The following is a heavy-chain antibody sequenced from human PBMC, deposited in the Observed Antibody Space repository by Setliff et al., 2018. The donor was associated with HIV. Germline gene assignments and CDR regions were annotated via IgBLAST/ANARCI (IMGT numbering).Heavy chain of an antibody. J-gene: IGHJ6*03. D-gene: IGHD1-7*01. V-gene: IGHV4-39*01. Sequence: SETLSLTCNVSGGSFSNSYYFWGWIRQPPGKGLEWIGSISYSGSTYYNPSLKSRVTMSVDTSKNQFSLKLSSVTAADTAVYYCARHRQGLTGSTPGYYMDVWGKGTTVTVTS. CDR3: ARHRQGLTGSTPGYYMDV. CDR2: ISYSGST. CDR1: GGSFSNSYYF.